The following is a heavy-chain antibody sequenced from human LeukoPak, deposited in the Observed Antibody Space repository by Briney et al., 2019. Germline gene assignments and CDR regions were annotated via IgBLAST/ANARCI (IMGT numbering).Heavy chain of an antibody. CDR1: GGSISSSSYY. CDR2: IYYSGRT. CDR3: ARGGVYSSSWPYDY. J-gene: IGHJ4*02. Sequence: SETLSLTCTVSGGSISSSSYYWGWIRQPPGKGLEWIGSIYYSGRTYYNPSLKSRVTISVDTSKNQFSLKLSSVTAADTAVYYCARGGVYSSSWPYDYWGQGTLVTVSS. D-gene: IGHD6-13*01. V-gene: IGHV4-39*07.